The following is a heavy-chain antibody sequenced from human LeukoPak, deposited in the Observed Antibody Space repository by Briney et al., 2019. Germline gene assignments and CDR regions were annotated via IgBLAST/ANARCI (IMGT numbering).Heavy chain of an antibody. Sequence: SQTLSLTCVISGDSVSSNSAAWNWIRPSPSRGLEWLGRTYYRSKWYNDYAVSVKSRITINPDTSKNQFSLQLNSVTPEDTAVYYCVRDLPGQLAVAGLDYWGQGTPVTVSS. CDR3: VRDLPGQLAVAGLDY. D-gene: IGHD6-19*01. J-gene: IGHJ4*02. CDR1: GDSVSSNSAA. V-gene: IGHV6-1*01. CDR2: TYYRSKWYN.